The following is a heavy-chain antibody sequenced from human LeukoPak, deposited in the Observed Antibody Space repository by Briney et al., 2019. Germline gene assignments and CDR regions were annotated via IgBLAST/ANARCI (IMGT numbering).Heavy chain of an antibody. CDR1: GYTFTSYG. D-gene: IGHD1-26*01. J-gene: IGHJ3*02. CDR3: ARAAGGGYSGSYYHAFDI. CDR2: ISAYNGNT. Sequence: ASVKVSCKASGYTFTSYGISWVRQAPGQGLEWMGWISAYNGNTNYAQKLQGRVTMTTDTSTSTAYMELRSLRADDTDVYYCARAAGGGYSGSYYHAFDIWGQGTMVTVSS. V-gene: IGHV1-18*01.